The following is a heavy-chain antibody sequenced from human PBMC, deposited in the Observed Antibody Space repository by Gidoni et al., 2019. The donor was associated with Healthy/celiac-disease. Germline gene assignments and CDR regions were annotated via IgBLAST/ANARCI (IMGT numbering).Heavy chain of an antibody. D-gene: IGHD5-12*01. J-gene: IGHJ4*02. Sequence: QVQLVQSGAEVKKPGSAAEFSGKASGGTFSSDAISWVRQAPGQGLEWIGGIIPFFGPANYAQKFKGTVTITAYKSTSTAYMELISLRSEDTAVYYCASSLGDSDFDYWGQGTLVTVSS. V-gene: IGHV1-69*06. CDR3: ASSLGDSDFDY. CDR1: GGTFSSDA. CDR2: IIPFFGPA.